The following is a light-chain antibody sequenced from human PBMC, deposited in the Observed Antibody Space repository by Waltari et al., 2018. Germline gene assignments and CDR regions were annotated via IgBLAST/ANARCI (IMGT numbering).Light chain of an antibody. Sequence: DIQMTQSPSSLSVSVGDRVTISCPASQGISTYLNWYQQKPGKAPNLLIYAASSLQSGVPSRFSGSGSGTDFTLIISSLQPDDFASYYCQQSYSTPITFGQGTRLEIK. J-gene: IGKJ5*01. CDR2: AAS. V-gene: IGKV1-39*01. CDR3: QQSYSTPIT. CDR1: QGISTY.